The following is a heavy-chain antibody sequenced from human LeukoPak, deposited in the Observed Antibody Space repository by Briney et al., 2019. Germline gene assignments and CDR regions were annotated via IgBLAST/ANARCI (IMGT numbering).Heavy chain of an antibody. CDR1: GYTFTSYA. CDR2: INAGNGNT. Sequence: ASVKASCKASGYTFTSYAMHWVRQAPGQRLEWMGWINAGNGNTKYSQKFQGRVTITRDTSASTAYMELSSLRSEDTAVYYCARKGLLWFGLFDYWGQGTLVTVSS. D-gene: IGHD3-10*01. V-gene: IGHV1-3*01. CDR3: ARKGLLWFGLFDY. J-gene: IGHJ4*02.